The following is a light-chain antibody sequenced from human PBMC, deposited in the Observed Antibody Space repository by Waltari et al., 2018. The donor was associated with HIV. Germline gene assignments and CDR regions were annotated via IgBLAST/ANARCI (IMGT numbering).Light chain of an antibody. V-gene: IGLV2-14*01. CDR1: SYEFDLHNF. Sequence: SALTQPASVSGSPGQSVTISCTGTSYEFDLHNFLSWYQQHPGKAPQLIIFWVNSLPSVISSRFAASKSGDTASLTISGLQSGDEADYYCTTYTAKDSLLIGSGTKLTVL. CDR2: WVN. J-gene: IGLJ2*01. CDR3: TTYTAKDSLL.